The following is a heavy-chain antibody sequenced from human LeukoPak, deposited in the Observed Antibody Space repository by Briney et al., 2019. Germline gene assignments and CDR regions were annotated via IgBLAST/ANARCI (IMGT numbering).Heavy chain of an antibody. Sequence: GGSLRLSCAASGFTFSIYSMNWVRQAPGKGLEWVSSISSSSSYIHYTDSVKGRFTISRDNAKNSLYLQMSSLTAEDTALYYCARDSAELDYWGQGTLVTVSS. CDR3: ARDSAELDY. J-gene: IGHJ4*02. D-gene: IGHD1-26*01. V-gene: IGHV3-21*01. CDR1: GFTFSIYS. CDR2: ISSSSSYI.